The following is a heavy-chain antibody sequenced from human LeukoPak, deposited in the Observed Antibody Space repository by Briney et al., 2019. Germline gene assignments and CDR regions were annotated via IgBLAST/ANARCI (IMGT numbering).Heavy chain of an antibody. J-gene: IGHJ5*02. Sequence: PGGSLRLSCAASGFTFNIYTMYWVRQAPGKGLEWVSGIRHSDGSTYYADAVKGRFTISSDKSKNTLFLQMNSLRAEDTAVYYCAKDDNYIRFLSWGQGTLVTVSS. D-gene: IGHD3-16*01. CDR3: AKDDNYIRFLS. V-gene: IGHV3-23*01. CDR2: IRHSDGST. CDR1: GFTFNIYT.